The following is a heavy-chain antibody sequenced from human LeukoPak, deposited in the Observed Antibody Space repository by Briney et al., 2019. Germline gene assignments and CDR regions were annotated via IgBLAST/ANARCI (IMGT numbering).Heavy chain of an antibody. CDR1: GYTFTSYG. V-gene: IGHV1-18*01. Sequence: ASVKVSCTASGYTFTSYGISWVRQAPGQGLEWMGWISAYNGNTNYAQKLQGRVTMTTDTSTSTAYMELRSLRSDDTAVYYCARVSYSSRPKHNYYYGMDGWDQGTTATVSS. CDR3: ARVSYSSRPKHNYYYGMDG. CDR2: ISAYNGNT. J-gene: IGHJ6*02. D-gene: IGHD6-13*01.